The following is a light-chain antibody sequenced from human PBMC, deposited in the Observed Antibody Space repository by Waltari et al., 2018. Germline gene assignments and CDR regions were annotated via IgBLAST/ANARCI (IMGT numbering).Light chain of an antibody. CDR1: QGISSD. V-gene: IGKV1-17*01. CDR3: LQHDTYPFT. Sequence: IQITQSPSSLSASLGDTFTITCRASQGISSDLNWFQQKPGKAPNLLIYDATTLQSGVPSRFSGTGSGTEFILTISSLQPEDFAVYYCLQHDTYPFTFGPGTKLDMK. J-gene: IGKJ3*01. CDR2: DAT.